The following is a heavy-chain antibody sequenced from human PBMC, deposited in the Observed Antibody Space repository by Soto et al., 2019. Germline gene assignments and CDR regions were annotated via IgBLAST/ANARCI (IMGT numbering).Heavy chain of an antibody. J-gene: IGHJ3*02. CDR2: TGGGGVST. CDR1: GVTFRSYA. Sequence: EVQLLESGGGLVEPGGSLRLSCAASGVTFRSYAMTWVRQAPGKGLEWVSYTGGGGVSTYYADSVKGRFTSSRDDSKNTLYLQMNSLRAEDTALYYCAKIVGGGSHHDAFDIWGQGTMVTVSS. CDR3: AKIVGGGSHHDAFDI. D-gene: IGHD2-15*01. V-gene: IGHV3-23*01.